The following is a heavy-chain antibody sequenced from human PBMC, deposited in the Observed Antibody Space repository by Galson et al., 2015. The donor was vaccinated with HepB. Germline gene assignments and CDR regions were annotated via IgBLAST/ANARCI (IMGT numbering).Heavy chain of an antibody. Sequence: SLRLSCAASGFTFRSYTMHWARQTPGKGLEWVATISNDGSAKYYADSVKGRFTISRDSSENTLYLQMNSLRAEDTALYYCARVRDDSSWHIFDYWGQGTLVTVSS. D-gene: IGHD6-13*01. V-gene: IGHV3-30-3*01. CDR1: GFTFRSYT. CDR3: ARVRDDSSWHIFDY. J-gene: IGHJ4*02. CDR2: ISNDGSAK.